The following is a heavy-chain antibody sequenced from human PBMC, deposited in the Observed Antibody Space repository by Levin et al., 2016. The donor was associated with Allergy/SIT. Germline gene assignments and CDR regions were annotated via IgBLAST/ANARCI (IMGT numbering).Heavy chain of an antibody. CDR3: TRVSNYGPGQWLAQSFDY. Sequence: LSLTCTASGFTFGDYAMSWVRQAPGKGLEWVGFIRSKAYGGTTEYAASVKGRFTISRDDSKSIAYLQMNSLKTEDTAVYYCTRVSNYGPGQWLAQSFDYWGQGTLVTVSS. V-gene: IGHV3-49*04. D-gene: IGHD6-19*01. J-gene: IGHJ4*02. CDR1: GFTFGDYA. CDR2: IRSKAYGGTT.